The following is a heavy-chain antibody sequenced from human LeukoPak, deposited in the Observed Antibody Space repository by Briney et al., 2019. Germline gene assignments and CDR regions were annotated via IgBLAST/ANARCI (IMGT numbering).Heavy chain of an antibody. V-gene: IGHV1-8*01. Sequence: GASVKVSCKASGYTFTSYDINWVRQATGQGLEWMGWMNPNSGNTGYAQKFQGRVTMTRNTSISTAYMELTSLRSEDTAVYYCALSGYQLLYFNWFDPWGQGTLVTVSS. CDR3: ALSGYQLLYFNWFDP. J-gene: IGHJ5*02. CDR1: GYTFTSYD. D-gene: IGHD2-2*02. CDR2: MNPNSGNT.